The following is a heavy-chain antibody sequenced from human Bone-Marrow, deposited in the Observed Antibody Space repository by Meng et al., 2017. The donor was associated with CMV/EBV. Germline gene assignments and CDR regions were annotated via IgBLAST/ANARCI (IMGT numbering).Heavy chain of an antibody. J-gene: IGHJ4*02. CDR1: GFTFRSYG. D-gene: IGHD2-2*02. CDR3: ARRLYAIDY. Sequence: GESLKISCVASGFTFRSYGMHWVRQAPGKGLEWVAFIRYEGSNKYYADSVTGRFTISRDNSQNTLFLQMDSLRPEDTAVYYCARRLYAIDYWGQGTPVTVSS. CDR2: IRYEGSNK. V-gene: IGHV3-30*02.